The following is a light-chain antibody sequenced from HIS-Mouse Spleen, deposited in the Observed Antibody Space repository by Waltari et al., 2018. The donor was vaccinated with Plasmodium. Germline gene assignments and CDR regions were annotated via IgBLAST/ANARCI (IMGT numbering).Light chain of an antibody. CDR2: KAS. J-gene: IGKJ2*01. V-gene: IGKV1-5*03. Sequence: DIQMTQSPSTLSASVGDRVTITCRASQRISRWLAWYQQKPGKAPKLLIYKASSLEGGVPARFSGSGSGTEFTLTISSLQPDDFATYYCQQYNSYSYTFGQGTKLEIK. CDR1: QRISRW. CDR3: QQYNSYSYT.